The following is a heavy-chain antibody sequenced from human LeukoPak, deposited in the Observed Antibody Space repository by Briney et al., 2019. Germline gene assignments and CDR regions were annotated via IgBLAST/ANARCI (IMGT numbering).Heavy chain of an antibody. V-gene: IGHV3-23*01. J-gene: IGHJ4*02. CDR3: AKDMVARVTRSFDY. CDR1: GFTFSSYA. Sequence: PGGSLRLSCAASGFTFSSYAMSWVRQAPGKGLEWVSAISGSSGSTYYADSVKGRFTISRDNSKNTLYLQMNSLRAEDTAVYYCAKDMVARVTRSFDYWGQGTLVTVSS. D-gene: IGHD3-10*01. CDR2: ISGSSGST.